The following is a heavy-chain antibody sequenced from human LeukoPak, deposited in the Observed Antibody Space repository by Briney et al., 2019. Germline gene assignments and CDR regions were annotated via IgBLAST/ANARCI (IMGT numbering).Heavy chain of an antibody. CDR3: ARDLPRCSYGNYDYCYMDV. V-gene: IGHV1-2*02. CDR1: GYTFTSCY. CDR2: INPYSGDT. J-gene: IGHJ6*03. D-gene: IGHD5-18*01. Sequence: GASVKVSCKASGYTFTSCYMHWVRQAPGQGLEWMGWINPYSGDTNYAQKFQGRVTMTRDTSISTAYMELSRLRSDDTAVYYCARDLPRCSYGNYDYCYMDVWGKGTTVTVSS.